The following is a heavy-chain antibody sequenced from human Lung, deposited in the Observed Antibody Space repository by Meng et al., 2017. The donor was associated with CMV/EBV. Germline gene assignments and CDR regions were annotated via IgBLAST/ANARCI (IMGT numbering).Heavy chain of an antibody. CDR1: GYTFTNNG. CDR3: ARPFTSGWYNWFEP. J-gene: IGHJ5*01. D-gene: IGHD6-19*01. CDR2: INTNNGNR. Sequence: ASXXVSCKASGYTFTNNGVSWLRQARGQGPEWMGWINTNNGNRNYAQKFQGRVILTTDTSTNTAYMELTSLTSDDTAVYYCARPFTSGWYNWFEPWGQGTXVTVSS. V-gene: IGHV1-18*01.